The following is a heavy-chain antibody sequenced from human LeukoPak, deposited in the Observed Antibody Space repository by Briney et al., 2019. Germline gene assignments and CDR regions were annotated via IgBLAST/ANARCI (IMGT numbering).Heavy chain of an antibody. D-gene: IGHD3-22*01. J-gene: IGHJ4*02. CDR2: IYYSGST. CDR1: GDSISSSSYY. V-gene: IGHV4-39*01. CDR3: ARHMAMDYDSSGYYPLGY. Sequence: PSETLSLTCTVSGDSISSSSYYWGWIRQPPGKGLEWIGSIYYSGSTYYNPSLKSRVTISVDTSKNQFSLKLSSVTAADTAVYYCARHMAMDYDSSGYYPLGYWGQGTLVTVSS.